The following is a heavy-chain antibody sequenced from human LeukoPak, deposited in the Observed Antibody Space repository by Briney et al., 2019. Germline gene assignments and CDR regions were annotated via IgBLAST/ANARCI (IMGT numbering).Heavy chain of an antibody. V-gene: IGHV1-18*01. CDR3: AREREETYGSGSYTFDH. Sequence: ASVKVSCKASGYTFTNYAFSWVRQAPGQGLEWMGWINTNNGNTNYVKRLQGRVTMTTDTSTSTAYMELRSLRSDDTAVYYCAREREETYGSGSYTFDHWGQGTLVTVSS. D-gene: IGHD3-10*01. CDR1: GYTFTNYA. CDR2: INTNNGNT. J-gene: IGHJ4*02.